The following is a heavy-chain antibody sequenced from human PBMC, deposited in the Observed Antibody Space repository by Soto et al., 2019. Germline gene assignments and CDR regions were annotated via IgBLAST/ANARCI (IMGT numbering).Heavy chain of an antibody. V-gene: IGHV1-18*01. CDR2: ISAYNGNT. CDR1: GYTFTSYG. J-gene: IGHJ4*02. D-gene: IGHD3-22*01. Sequence: QVQLVQSGAEVKKPGASVTVSCKASGYTFTSYGISWVRQAPGQGLEWMGWISAYNGNTNYAQKLQGRVTMTTDTSTSTAYMELRSLRSDDTAVYYCARVASSGYYYWGYYFDYWGQGTLVTVSS. CDR3: ARVASSGYYYWGYYFDY.